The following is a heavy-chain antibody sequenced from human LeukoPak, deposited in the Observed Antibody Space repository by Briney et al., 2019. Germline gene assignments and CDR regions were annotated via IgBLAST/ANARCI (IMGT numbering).Heavy chain of an antibody. CDR3: ARGPYNWNYYYYYMDV. CDR1: GGSFSGYY. V-gene: IGHV4-34*01. D-gene: IGHD1-20*01. Sequence: PSETLSLTCAVYGGSFSGYYWSWIRQPPGKGLEWIGEINHSGSTNYNPSLKSRVTITVDTSKNQFSLKLSSVTAADTAVYYCARGPYNWNYYYYYMDVWGKGTTVTVSS. J-gene: IGHJ6*03. CDR2: INHSGST.